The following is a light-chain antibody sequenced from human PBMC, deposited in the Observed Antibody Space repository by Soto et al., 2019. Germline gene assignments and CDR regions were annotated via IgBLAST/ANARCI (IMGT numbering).Light chain of an antibody. CDR2: KVS. CDR1: QSLVYSDGNTY. CDR3: MQGTLWPRT. V-gene: IGKV2-30*01. Sequence: DVVMTQSPLSLPVTLGQPASISCRSSQSLVYSDGNTYLNWFQQRPGQSPRRLIYKVSNRDSGVPDRFSGSGSGTDFTLKISRVEAEDDGVYYCMQGTLWPRTFGQGTKLEIK. J-gene: IGKJ2*01.